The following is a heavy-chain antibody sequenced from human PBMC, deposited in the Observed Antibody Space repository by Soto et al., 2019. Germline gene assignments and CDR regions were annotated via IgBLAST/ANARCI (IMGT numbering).Heavy chain of an antibody. D-gene: IGHD3-10*01. CDR2: IDGSGGIT. Sequence: ASVKVSCAASGFPFGTTDMSWVRQAPGEGLEWVSTIDGSGGITFYADSVKGRFTISRDNSRNTVYLQMNSLRGDDTALYYCVKNSGWFNTWGQGALVTVS. J-gene: IGHJ5*02. CDR3: VKNSGWFNT. CDR1: GFPFGTTD. V-gene: IGHV3-23*01.